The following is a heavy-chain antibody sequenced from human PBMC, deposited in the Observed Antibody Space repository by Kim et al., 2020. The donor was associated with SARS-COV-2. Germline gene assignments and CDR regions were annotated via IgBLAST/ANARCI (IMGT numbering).Heavy chain of an antibody. CDR2: INEDGSDM. CDR1: GFSFGDYW. Sequence: GGSLRLSCAASGFSFGDYWVHWVRQAPGKGLVWVSRINEDGSDMNYADFVKGRFTISRDNAKNTLYLQMNNMRAEDTAVYYCARDRVIGSGSGDHWGQGTLVSVSS. D-gene: IGHD3-10*01. V-gene: IGHV3-74*01. J-gene: IGHJ4*02. CDR3: ARDRVIGSGSGDH.